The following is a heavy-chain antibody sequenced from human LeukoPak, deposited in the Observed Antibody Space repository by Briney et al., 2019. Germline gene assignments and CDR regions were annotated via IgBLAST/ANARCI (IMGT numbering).Heavy chain of an antibody. D-gene: IGHD6-19*01. Sequence: PSETLSLTCTVSGGSISDFYWSWIQQPPGKGLEWIGYVYYSGSTNHNPSLKSRITMSVATSKNQFSLKVSSVTAADTAVYYCARIALAGTRFDYWGQGTLVTVSS. CDR2: VYYSGST. J-gene: IGHJ4*02. CDR1: GGSISDFY. V-gene: IGHV4-59*01. CDR3: ARIALAGTRFDY.